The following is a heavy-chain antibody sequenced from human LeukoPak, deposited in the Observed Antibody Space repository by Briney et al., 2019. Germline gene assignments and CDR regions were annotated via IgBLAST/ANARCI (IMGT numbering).Heavy chain of an antibody. Sequence: GGSLRLSCAASGFTVSSNYMSWVRQAPGKGLEWVSAIHSGGSTHYADSVQGRFTISRDNSKNTLYLQLNSLRAEDTAVYYCATRRGGYFASWGQGTLVTVSS. V-gene: IGHV3-66*01. CDR1: GFTVSSNY. CDR3: ATRRGGYFAS. CDR2: IHSGGST. D-gene: IGHD2-15*01. J-gene: IGHJ5*01.